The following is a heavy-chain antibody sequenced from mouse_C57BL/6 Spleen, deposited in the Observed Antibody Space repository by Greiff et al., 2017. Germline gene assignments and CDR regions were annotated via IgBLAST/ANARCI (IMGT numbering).Heavy chain of an antibody. CDR1: GYAFSSYW. J-gene: IGHJ4*01. CDR2: IYPGDGDT. D-gene: IGHD2-2*01. V-gene: IGHV1-80*01. Sequence: VKVVESGAELVKPGASVKISCKASGYAFSSYWMNWVKQRPGKGLEWIGQIYPGDGDTNYNGKFKGKATLTADKSSSTAYMQLSSLTSEDSAVYFCASPGGRSTMVTYYAMDYWGQGTSVTVSS. CDR3: ASPGGRSTMVTYYAMDY.